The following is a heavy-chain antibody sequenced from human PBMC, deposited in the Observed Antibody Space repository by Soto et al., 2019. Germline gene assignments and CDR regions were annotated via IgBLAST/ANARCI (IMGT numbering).Heavy chain of an antibody. V-gene: IGHV3-48*02. CDR1: GFRFSDYG. J-gene: IGHJ6*02. D-gene: IGHD3-10*01. CDR2: LSRTTGIV. Sequence: PGGSLRLSCTASGFRFSDYGMNWVRQAPGKGLEWVSYLSRTTGIVYYGDSVKGRFTMSRDNDKNSLYLQMNSLRDEDTAKYYCVRERGLSSYYGMDVWGQGTTVTVSS. CDR3: VRERGLSSYYGMDV.